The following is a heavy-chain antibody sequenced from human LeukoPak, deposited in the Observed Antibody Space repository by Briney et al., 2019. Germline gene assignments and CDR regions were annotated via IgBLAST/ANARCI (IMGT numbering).Heavy chain of an antibody. V-gene: IGHV4-34*01. CDR3: ACLQSPYYDFWSGSYPLDYAFDI. D-gene: IGHD3-3*01. CDR1: GGSFSGYY. CDR2: INHSGST. Sequence: SETLSLTCAVYGGSFSGYYWSWIRQPPGKGLEWIGEINHSGSTNYNPSLKSRVTISVDTSKNQFSLKLSSVTAADTAVYYCACLQSPYYDFWSGSYPLDYAFDIWGQGTMVTVSS. J-gene: IGHJ3*02.